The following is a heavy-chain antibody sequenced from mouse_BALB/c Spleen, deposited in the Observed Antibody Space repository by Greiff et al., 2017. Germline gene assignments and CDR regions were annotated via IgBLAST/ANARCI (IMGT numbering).Heavy chain of an antibody. CDR3: ARGRYGSSLFAY. J-gene: IGHJ3*01. Sequence: EVQGVESGGGLVKPGGSLKLSCAASGFTFSSYAMSWVRQTPEKRLEWVASISSGGSTYYPDSVKGRFTISRDNARNILYLQMSSLRSEDTAMYYCARGRYGSSLFAYWGQGTLVTVSA. CDR2: ISSGGST. D-gene: IGHD1-1*01. CDR1: GFTFSSYA. V-gene: IGHV5-6-5*01.